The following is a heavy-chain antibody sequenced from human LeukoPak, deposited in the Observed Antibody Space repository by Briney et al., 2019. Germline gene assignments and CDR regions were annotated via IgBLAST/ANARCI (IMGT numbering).Heavy chain of an antibody. D-gene: IGHD3-10*01. V-gene: IGHV3-33*06. CDR2: IWYDGNTK. J-gene: IGHJ6*03. CDR1: GFTFSSYG. Sequence: GRSLRLSCAASGFTFSSYGMHWVRQAPGKGLEWAAVIWYDGNTKFYGDFVKGRFTISGDNSKNTVYLQMDSLRAEDTAVYYCAKGRTYGSGSFYMDVWGVGTTVTVSS. CDR3: AKGRTYGSGSFYMDV.